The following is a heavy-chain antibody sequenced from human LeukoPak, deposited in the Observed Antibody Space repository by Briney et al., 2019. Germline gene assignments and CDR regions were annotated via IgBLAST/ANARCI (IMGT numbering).Heavy chain of an antibody. Sequence: GRSLRLSCAASGFTVSSNYMSWVRQAPGKGLEWVSIIYSGGTTYYTDSVKGRFTISRDSSKNTLYLQINSLRAADTAVYYCASEVGATIYWGQGTLVTVSS. CDR3: ASEVGATIY. J-gene: IGHJ4*02. CDR2: IYSGGTT. V-gene: IGHV3-66*01. CDR1: GFTVSSNY. D-gene: IGHD1-26*01.